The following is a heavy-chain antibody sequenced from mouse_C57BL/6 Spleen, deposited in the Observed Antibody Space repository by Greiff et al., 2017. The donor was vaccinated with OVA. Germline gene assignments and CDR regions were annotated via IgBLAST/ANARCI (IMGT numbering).Heavy chain of an antibody. D-gene: IGHD1-1*01. Sequence: QVQLQQPGAELVKPGASVKISCTASGYTFTSSWITWVKQRPGQGLEWIVDIYPGSGSTNSNEKFKSKATLTVDTSSSTAYMQLSSLTSEDSAVYYCARRFYGIPYYFDYWGQGTTLTVSS. CDR3: ARRFYGIPYYFDY. V-gene: IGHV1-55*01. CDR1: GYTFTSSW. CDR2: IYPGSGST. J-gene: IGHJ2*01.